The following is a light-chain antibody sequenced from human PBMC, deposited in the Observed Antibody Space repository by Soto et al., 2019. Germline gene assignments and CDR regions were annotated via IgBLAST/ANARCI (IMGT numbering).Light chain of an antibody. Sequence: QSVLTQPPSASGTPGQAVTISCPGTKNEIGVYDFVSWYQHHPGKAPRLIIYGVVQRPSGDPDRFSGSKSGNTASLTVSGLQAADEADYFCKSYAGSNTHVFGSGTKVTVL. CDR2: GVV. V-gene: IGLV2-8*01. CDR1: KNEIGVYDF. CDR3: KSYAGSNTHV. J-gene: IGLJ1*01.